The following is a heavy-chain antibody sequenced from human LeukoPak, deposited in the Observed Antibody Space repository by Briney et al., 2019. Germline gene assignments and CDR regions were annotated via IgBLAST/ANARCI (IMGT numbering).Heavy chain of an antibody. CDR1: VGSISSGGYY. D-gene: IGHD4-17*01. J-gene: IGHJ5*02. V-gene: IGHV4-31*02. CDR3: ARESGGYGDYHH. Sequence: TLSLTCTVPVGSISSGGYYWSWTRQHPGKGLEWIGYIYYSGSTYYNPSLKSRFTISVDTPKNQFSLELSSVTSADTAVYYCARESGGYGDYHHWGQGTLVTVSS. CDR2: IYYSGST.